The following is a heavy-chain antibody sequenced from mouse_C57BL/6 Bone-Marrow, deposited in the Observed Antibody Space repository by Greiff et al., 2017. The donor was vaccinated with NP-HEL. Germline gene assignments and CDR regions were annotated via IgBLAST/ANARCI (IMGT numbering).Heavy chain of an antibody. CDR1: GYTFTSYW. D-gene: IGHD2-2*01. Sequence: QVQLQQPGAELVRPGSSVKLSCKASGYTFTSYWMHWVKQRPIQGLEWIGNIDPSDSETNYNQKFKDKATLTVDKSSSTAYMQLSSLTSEASAVYYGARMSGCDDWYFDDGGTGTTVTVS. CDR3: ARMSGCDDWYFDD. CDR2: IDPSDSET. V-gene: IGHV1-52*01. J-gene: IGHJ1*03.